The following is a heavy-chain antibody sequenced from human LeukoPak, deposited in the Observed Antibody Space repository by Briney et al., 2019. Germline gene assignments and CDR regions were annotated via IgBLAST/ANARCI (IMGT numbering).Heavy chain of an antibody. CDR2: ISSSGVTI. CDR1: GFTFSSYA. V-gene: IGHV3-48*03. Sequence: GGSLRLSCAASGFTFSSYAMHWVRQAPGKGLEWVSYISSSGVTIYYADSVKGRFTISRDNAKNSLYLQMNSLRAEDTAIYYCARGHYGSGSYYNLDFWGQGTLVTVSS. D-gene: IGHD3-10*01. J-gene: IGHJ4*02. CDR3: ARGHYGSGSYYNLDF.